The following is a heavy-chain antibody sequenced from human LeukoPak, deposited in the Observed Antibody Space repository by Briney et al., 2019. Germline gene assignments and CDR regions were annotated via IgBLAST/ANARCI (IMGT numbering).Heavy chain of an antibody. V-gene: IGHV4-59*08. CDR2: IYYSGST. CDR3: ARHGRGAAAGSDS. Sequence: PSETLSLTCTVSGGSISNYYWSWIRQPPGKGLEWIGYIYYSGSTNYNPSLKSRVTISVDTSKNQFSLKLSSVTAADTAVYYCARHGRGAAAGSDSWGQGTLVTVSS. D-gene: IGHD6-13*01. J-gene: IGHJ4*02. CDR1: GGSISNYY.